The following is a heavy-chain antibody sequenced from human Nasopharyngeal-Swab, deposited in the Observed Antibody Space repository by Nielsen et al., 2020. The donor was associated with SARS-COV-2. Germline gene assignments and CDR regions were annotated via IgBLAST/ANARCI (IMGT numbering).Heavy chain of an antibody. J-gene: IGHJ4*02. Sequence: GESLKISCAASGFTFSRYAMHWVRQAPGKGLEWVAVISYDGSNKYYADSVKGRFTISRDNSKNTLYLQMNSLRAEDTAVYYCARDHSGSHFDYWGQGTLVTVSS. CDR1: GFTFSRYA. D-gene: IGHD5-12*01. CDR2: ISYDGSNK. V-gene: IGHV3-30-3*01. CDR3: ARDHSGSHFDY.